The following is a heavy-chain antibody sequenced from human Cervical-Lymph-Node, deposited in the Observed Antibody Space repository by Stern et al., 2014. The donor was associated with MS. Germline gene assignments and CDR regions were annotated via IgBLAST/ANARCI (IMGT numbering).Heavy chain of an antibody. CDR1: GGTFSSYA. D-gene: IGHD2-15*01. CDR2: IIPLLGVT. J-gene: IGHJ4*02. V-gene: IGHV1-69*09. Sequence: QMQLVESGAEVKKPGSSVKVSCKASGGTFSSYAINWVRQAPGQGLEWMGRIIPLLGVTHYAQKFQDRVTITADKSTSTAYMDLSSLRSEDTALYYCARSPTAYSTYYVDFWGQGTQVTVSS. CDR3: ARSPTAYSTYYVDF.